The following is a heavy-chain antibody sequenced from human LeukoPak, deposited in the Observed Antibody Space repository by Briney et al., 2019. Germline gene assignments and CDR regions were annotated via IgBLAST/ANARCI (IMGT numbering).Heavy chain of an antibody. CDR3: ARDLSGSLQN. D-gene: IGHD1-26*01. J-gene: IGHJ4*02. V-gene: IGHV4-59*01. CDR1: GGSLSSYY. CDR2: IYYSGST. Sequence: SETLSLTCTVSGGSLSSYYWSWVRQPPGKGLEWIGYIYYSGSTNYNPSLKSRVTISVDTSKNQFSLKLSSVTAADTAVYYCARDLSGSLQNWGQGTLVTVSS.